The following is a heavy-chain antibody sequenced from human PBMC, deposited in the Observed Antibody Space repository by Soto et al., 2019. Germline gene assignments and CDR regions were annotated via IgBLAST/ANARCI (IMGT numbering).Heavy chain of an antibody. V-gene: IGHV4-31*03. CDR2: IYYSGST. Sequence: QVQLQESGPGLVKPSQTLSLTCTVSGGSISSGGYYWSWIRQHPGKGLEWIGYIYYSGSTYYNPSLKSRVTLSVDTSKNQFSLKLSSVTAADTAVYYCSRGIAAAGTGWFDPWGQGTLVTVSS. J-gene: IGHJ5*02. CDR3: SRGIAAAGTGWFDP. D-gene: IGHD6-13*01. CDR1: GGSISSGGYY.